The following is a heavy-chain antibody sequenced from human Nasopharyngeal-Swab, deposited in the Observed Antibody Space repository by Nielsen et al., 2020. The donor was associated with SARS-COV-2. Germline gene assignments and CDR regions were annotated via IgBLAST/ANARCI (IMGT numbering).Heavy chain of an antibody. CDR1: GCTLTELS. Sequence: ASVKVSCKVSGCTLTELSMHWVRQAPGKGLEWTGGFDPEDGETIYAQKFQGRVTMTEDTSTDTAYMELSSLRSEDTAVYYCRVVPAAMWYYYYGMDVWGQGTTVTVSS. D-gene: IGHD2-2*01. CDR2: FDPEDGET. CDR3: RVVPAAMWYYYYGMDV. J-gene: IGHJ6*02. V-gene: IGHV1-24*01.